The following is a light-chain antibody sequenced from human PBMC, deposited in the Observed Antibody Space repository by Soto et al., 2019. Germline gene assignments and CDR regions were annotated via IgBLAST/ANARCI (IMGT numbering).Light chain of an antibody. V-gene: IGKV3-15*01. Sequence: EIVMTQSPATLSVSPGERATLSCRASQSVRNNLAWYQQKPGQAPRLLIYGASTRATGIPARFSGSGSGTDSTLTISSLAPDDFAVYYCQQRSNWPPTLTFGGGTKVDIK. CDR3: QQRSNWPPTLT. CDR2: GAS. J-gene: IGKJ4*01. CDR1: QSVRNN.